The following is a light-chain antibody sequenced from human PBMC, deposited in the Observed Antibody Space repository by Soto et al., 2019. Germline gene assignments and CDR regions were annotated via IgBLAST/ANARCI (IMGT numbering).Light chain of an antibody. CDR2: GIS. V-gene: IGKV3-20*01. J-gene: IGKJ1*01. CDR3: QQYVTSSPRT. CDR1: HTISSSY. Sequence: EIVLTQSPGTLSLSPGERATLSCRASHTISSSYLAWYQQKPGQAPRLLMYGISRRATGIPDRFSGSGSGTDFTLTITRLEPEDFAVNYCQQYVTSSPRTFGQGTKVDIK.